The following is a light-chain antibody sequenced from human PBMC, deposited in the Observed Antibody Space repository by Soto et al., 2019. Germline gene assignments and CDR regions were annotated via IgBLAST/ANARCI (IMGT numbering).Light chain of an antibody. J-gene: IGKJ2*01. CDR3: EQSYRSPYT. Sequence: DIQMTQSPSSLSASVGDRVTITCRASQSISNYLNWYQQKPGKAPNLLIYAPSSLQSGVPSRFSGSGSGTNSTLTITSLQPEELATYSCEQSYRSPYTFGQGTKLEIK. V-gene: IGKV1-39*01. CDR2: APS. CDR1: QSISNY.